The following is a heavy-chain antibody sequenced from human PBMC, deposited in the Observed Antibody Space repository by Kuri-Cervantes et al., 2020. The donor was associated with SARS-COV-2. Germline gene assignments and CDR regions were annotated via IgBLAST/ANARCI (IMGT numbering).Heavy chain of an antibody. Sequence: ESLKISCTVSGGSISNYGYYWSWIRQPAGKGLEWIGFIYASGGTSYNASLKSRVTMSVDTSKNQFSLKLSSVTAADTAVYYCARDYDFWSGSGAFDIWGQGTMVTVSS. CDR2: IYASGGT. V-gene: IGHV4-4*07. D-gene: IGHD3-3*01. J-gene: IGHJ3*02. CDR1: GGSISNYGYY. CDR3: ARDYDFWSGSGAFDI.